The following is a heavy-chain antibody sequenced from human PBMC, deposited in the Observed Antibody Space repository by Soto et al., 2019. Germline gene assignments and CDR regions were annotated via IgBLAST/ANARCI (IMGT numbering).Heavy chain of an antibody. D-gene: IGHD2-15*01. CDR2: INHSGST. CDR3: ARGPLLNCSGGSCYRDYFDY. Sequence: PSETLSLTCAVYGGSFCGYYWSWIRQPPGKGLEWIGEINHSGSTNYNPSLKSRVTISVDTSKNQFSLKLSSVTAADTAVYYCARGPLLNCSGGSCYRDYFDYWGQGTLVTVSS. CDR1: GGSFCGYY. V-gene: IGHV4-34*01. J-gene: IGHJ4*02.